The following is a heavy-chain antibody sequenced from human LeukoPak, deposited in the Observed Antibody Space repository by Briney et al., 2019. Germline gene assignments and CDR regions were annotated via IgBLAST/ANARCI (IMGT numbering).Heavy chain of an antibody. D-gene: IGHD4-23*01. V-gene: IGHV1-69*01. J-gene: IGHJ3*02. Sequence: SVKVSCKASGGTFSSYAISWVRQAPGQGLEWMGGIIPIFGTANYAQKFQGRVTITADESTSTAYMELSSLRSEDTAVYYCAKDPRAVDHDAFDIWGQGTMVTVSS. CDR1: GGTFSSYA. CDR3: AKDPRAVDHDAFDI. CDR2: IIPIFGTA.